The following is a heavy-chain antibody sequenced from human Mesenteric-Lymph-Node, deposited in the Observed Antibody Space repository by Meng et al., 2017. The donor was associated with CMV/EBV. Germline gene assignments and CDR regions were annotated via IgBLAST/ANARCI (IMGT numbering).Heavy chain of an antibody. J-gene: IGHJ4*02. CDR1: GFTFSTYW. CDR2: INTDGITT. CDR3: ARPGAYCSGNGCPFDS. Sequence: GESLKISCAASGFTFSTYWMHWVRHVPGKGLAWVSRINTDGITTTYADSVQGRFTISRDNAKNTLYLQMNSLRAEDTAVYYCARPGAYCSGNGCPFDSWGQGTLVTVSS. V-gene: IGHV3-74*01. D-gene: IGHD2-2*01.